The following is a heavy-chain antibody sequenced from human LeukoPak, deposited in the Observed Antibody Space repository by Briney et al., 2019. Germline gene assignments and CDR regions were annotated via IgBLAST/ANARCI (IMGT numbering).Heavy chain of an antibody. CDR2: ISGSGDNT. J-gene: IGHJ4*02. Sequence: GGSLRLSCAASEFTFSNFAMSWVRQAPGKGLEWVSTISGSGDNTYYADSVKGRFTISRDNSKNTLSLQMNSLRAEDTALYYCATGFYFDYWGQGTLVTVSS. CDR1: EFTFSNFA. CDR3: ATGFYFDY. V-gene: IGHV3-23*01.